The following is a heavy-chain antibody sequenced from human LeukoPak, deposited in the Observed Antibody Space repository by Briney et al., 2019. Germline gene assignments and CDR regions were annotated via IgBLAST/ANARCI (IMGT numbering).Heavy chain of an antibody. CDR3: AKDRYSSSSYFSDY. D-gene: IGHD6-13*01. V-gene: IGHV3-23*01. CDR1: GFTFSSYA. CDR2: ISGGGGSA. Sequence: GGSLRLSCAASGFTFSSYAMSWVRQAPGKGLEWVSAISGGGGSAYYADSVKGRFTISRDNSKNTLYLQMNGLRAEDTAVYYCAKDRYSSSSYFSDYWGQGTLDTVSS. J-gene: IGHJ4*02.